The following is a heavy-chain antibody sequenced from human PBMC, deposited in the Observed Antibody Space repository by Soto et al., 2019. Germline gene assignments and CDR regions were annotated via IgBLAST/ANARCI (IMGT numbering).Heavy chain of an antibody. CDR1: GFTFSSYS. D-gene: IGHD2-15*01. CDR2: ISSSSTI. CDR3: ARVPYDCSGGSCYGADDAFDI. Sequence: PGGSLRLSCAASGFTFSSYSMNWVRQAPGKGLEWVSYISSSSTIYYADSVKGRFTISRDNAKNSLYLQMNSLRAEDTAVYYCARVPYDCSGGSCYGADDAFDIWGQGTMVTVSS. V-gene: IGHV3-48*04. J-gene: IGHJ3*02.